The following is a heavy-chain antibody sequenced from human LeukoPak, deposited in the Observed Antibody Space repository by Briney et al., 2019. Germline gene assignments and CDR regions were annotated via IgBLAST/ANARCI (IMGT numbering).Heavy chain of an antibody. CDR1: GGTFSSYA. J-gene: IGHJ6*02. V-gene: IGHV1-69*01. D-gene: IGHD3-22*01. CDR2: IIPIFGTA. CDR3: ARAPYSSGRYYYYYGMDV. Sequence: GSSVKVSCKASGGTFSSYAISWVRQAPGQGLEWMGGIIPIFGTANYAQKFQGRVTITADESTSTAYMELSSLRSEDTAVYYCARAPYSSGRYYYYYGMDVWGQGTTVTVSS.